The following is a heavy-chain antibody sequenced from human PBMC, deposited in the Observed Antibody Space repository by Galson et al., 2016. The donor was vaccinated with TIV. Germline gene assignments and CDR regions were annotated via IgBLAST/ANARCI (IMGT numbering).Heavy chain of an antibody. J-gene: IGHJ3*02. CDR3: AKAGAVLRYFDWLFDAFDI. Sequence: SVKVSCKASGYSFTGYWIHWVRQAPGQGLQWMGMINPSDGSTIHPQNFQGRVTLTRDTSITTVYMELSSLRSDDTAVYYCAKAGAVLRYFDWLFDAFDIWGQGTMVAVSS. CDR2: INPSDGST. V-gene: IGHV1-46*01. CDR1: GYSFTGYW. D-gene: IGHD3-9*01.